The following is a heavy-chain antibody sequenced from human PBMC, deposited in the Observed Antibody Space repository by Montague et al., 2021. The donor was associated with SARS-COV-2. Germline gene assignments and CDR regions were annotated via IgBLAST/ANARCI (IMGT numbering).Heavy chain of an antibody. CDR3: ARARSGRLFDY. V-gene: IGHV4-59*01. CDR1: GGSISSYY. Sequence: SETLSLTCTVPGGSISSYYWSWIRQPPGKGLEWIGYIYYSGSTNYNPSLKSRVTISVDTSKNQFSLKLSSVTTADTAVYYCARARSGRLFDYWGQGTLVTVSS. J-gene: IGHJ4*02. D-gene: IGHD3-10*01. CDR2: IYYSGST.